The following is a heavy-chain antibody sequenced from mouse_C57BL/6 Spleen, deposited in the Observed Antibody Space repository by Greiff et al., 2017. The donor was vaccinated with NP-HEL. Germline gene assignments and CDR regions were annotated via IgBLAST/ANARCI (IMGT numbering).Heavy chain of an antibody. CDR2: IHPNSGST. D-gene: IGHD1-1*01. CDR1: GYTFTSYW. J-gene: IGHJ1*03. V-gene: IGHV1-64*01. CDR3: ARSWAVVPYWYFDV. Sequence: QVQLQQPGAELVKPGASVKLSCKASGYTFTSYWMHWVKQRPGQGLEWIGMIHPNSGSTNYNEKFKSKATLTVDKSSSTAYMQLSSLTSEDSAVYYCARSWAVVPYWYFDVWGTGTTVTVSS.